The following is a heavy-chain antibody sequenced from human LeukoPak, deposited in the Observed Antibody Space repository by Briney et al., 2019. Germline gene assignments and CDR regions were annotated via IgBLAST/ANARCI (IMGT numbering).Heavy chain of an antibody. D-gene: IGHD3-3*01. V-gene: IGHV3-74*01. CDR2: IDSDGSST. CDR3: ARAVFWSGYYDY. Sequence: GASLRLSCAASGSTFSSYWMHWVRQAPGKGLVWVSRIDSDGSSTSYADSVKGRFTISRDNAKNTEYLQMNSLRAEDTAVYYCARAVFWSGYYDYWGQGTLVTVSS. J-gene: IGHJ4*02. CDR1: GSTFSSYW.